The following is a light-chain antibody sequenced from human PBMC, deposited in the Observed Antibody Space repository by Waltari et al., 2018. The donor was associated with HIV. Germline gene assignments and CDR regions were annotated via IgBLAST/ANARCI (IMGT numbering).Light chain of an antibody. Sequence: FMLTQPHSMSASPGTTVTISCTRSSGTTASNSLHWYPQRPGGAPTTVVFEDTQRPSGVPERFSGSIDSSSNSASLTISGLKTEDEADYYCQSYDTTNHLIFGGGTKVTVL. V-gene: IGLV6-57*04. CDR1: SGTTASNS. J-gene: IGLJ2*01. CDR3: QSYDTTNHLI. CDR2: EDT.